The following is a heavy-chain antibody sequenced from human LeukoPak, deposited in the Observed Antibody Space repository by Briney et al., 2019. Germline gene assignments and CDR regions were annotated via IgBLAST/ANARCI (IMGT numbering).Heavy chain of an antibody. D-gene: IGHD6-13*01. Sequence: PGGSLRLSCAVSGFTVSSDYMGWVRQAPGKGLEWISVIYRSGRTYYADSVKGRFTISRDNSKNSLYLQMNSLRAEDTAVYYCAKDLRYSSSWSYFDCWGQGTLVTVSS. CDR1: GFTVSSDY. V-gene: IGHV3-53*01. CDR2: IYRSGRT. J-gene: IGHJ4*02. CDR3: AKDLRYSSSWSYFDC.